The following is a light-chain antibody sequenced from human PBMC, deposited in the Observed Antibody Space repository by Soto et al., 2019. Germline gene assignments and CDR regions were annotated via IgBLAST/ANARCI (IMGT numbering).Light chain of an antibody. V-gene: IGKV3-15*01. J-gene: IGKJ1*01. CDR1: QSVSSN. CDR2: GAS. CDR3: QHYCNLWA. Sequence: EIVMTQSPDTLSVSPGERATLSCRASQSVSSNLAWYQQKPGQVPRLLIYGASTRATGIPARFSGSGSGTEFTLTISSLQSEDFAGYCCQHYCNLWAFGQGTRVEI.